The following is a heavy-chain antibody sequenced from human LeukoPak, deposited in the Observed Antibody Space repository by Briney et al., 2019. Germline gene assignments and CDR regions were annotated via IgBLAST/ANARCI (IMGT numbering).Heavy chain of an antibody. Sequence: GGSLRLSCAASGFTVSSNYMSWVRQAPGKGLEWVSVIYSGGSTYYADSVKGRFTISRDNSKNTLYLQMNSLRAEDTAVYYCARAVVTPGHFDYWGQGTLVTVSS. CDR1: GFTVSSNY. D-gene: IGHD4-23*01. V-gene: IGHV3-66*01. CDR2: IYSGGST. CDR3: ARAVVTPGHFDY. J-gene: IGHJ4*02.